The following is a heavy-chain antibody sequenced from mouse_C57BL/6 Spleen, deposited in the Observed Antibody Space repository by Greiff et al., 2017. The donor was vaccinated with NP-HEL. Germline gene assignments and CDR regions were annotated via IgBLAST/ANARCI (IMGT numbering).Heavy chain of an antibody. CDR1: GFTFSSYT. J-gene: IGHJ3*01. CDR3: GGRDCEYAWFAY. V-gene: IGHV5-9*01. Sequence: DVKLQESGGGLVKPGGSLKLSCAASGFTFSSYTMSWVRQTPEKRLEWVATISGGGGNTYYPDSVKGRITISRDTATNTQYLQMSSLRSEDEALYYCGGRDCEYAWFAYWGQGTLVTVSA. CDR2: ISGGGGNT. D-gene: IGHD5-1*01.